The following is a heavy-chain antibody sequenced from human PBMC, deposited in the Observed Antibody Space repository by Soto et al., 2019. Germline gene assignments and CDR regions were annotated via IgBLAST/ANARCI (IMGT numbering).Heavy chain of an antibody. CDR1: EYSFTSYW. D-gene: IGHD6-13*01. J-gene: IGHJ5*02. CDR3: ARHGAYSSSWSHENWFDP. Sequence: PGESLKISCKGSEYSFTSYWIGWVRQMPGKGLEWMGIIYPGDSDTRYSPSFQGQVTISADKSISTAYLQWSSLKASDTAMYYCARHGAYSSSWSHENWFDPWGQGTLVTVSS. V-gene: IGHV5-51*01. CDR2: IYPGDSDT.